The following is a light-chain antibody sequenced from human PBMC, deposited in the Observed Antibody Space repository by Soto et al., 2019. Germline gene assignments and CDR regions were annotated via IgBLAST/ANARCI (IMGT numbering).Light chain of an antibody. CDR2: EVT. CDR1: SSYVGAYNY. J-gene: IGLJ3*02. Sequence: QSALTQPPSASGSPGQSVTISCTGTSSYVGAYNYVSWYQQYPGKAPKLMIYEVTKRPSGVPDRFSGSKSGNTASLTVSGLQAEDEADYYCTSYVGNDIWVFGGGTKLTVL. V-gene: IGLV2-8*01. CDR3: TSYVGNDIWV.